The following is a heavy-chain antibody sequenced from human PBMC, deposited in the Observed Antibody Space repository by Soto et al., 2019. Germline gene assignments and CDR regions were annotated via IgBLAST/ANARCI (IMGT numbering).Heavy chain of an antibody. Sequence: PGGSLRLSCAASGFTFSSYAMHWVRQAPGKGLEWVAVISYDGSNKYYADSVKGRFTISRDNSKNTLYLQMNSLRAEDTAVYYCARTVVTAPRTVYYYYYGMDVWGQGTTVTVS. V-gene: IGHV3-30-3*01. J-gene: IGHJ6*02. CDR2: ISYDGSNK. CDR3: ARTVVTAPRTVYYYYYGMDV. D-gene: IGHD2-21*02. CDR1: GFTFSSYA.